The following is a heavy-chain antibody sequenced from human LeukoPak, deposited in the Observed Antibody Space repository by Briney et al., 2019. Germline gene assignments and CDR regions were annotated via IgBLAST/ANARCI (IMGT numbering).Heavy chain of an antibody. D-gene: IGHD3-9*01. CDR3: ARATIRYFDWFPGSFDY. J-gene: IGHJ4*02. V-gene: IGHV3-53*01. Sequence: GGSLRLSCAASGFTVSSNYMSWVRQAPGKGLEWVSVIYSGGSTYYADSVKGRFTISRDNSKNTLYPQMNSPRAEDTAVYDCARATIRYFDWFPGSFDYWGQGTLVTVSS. CDR2: IYSGGST. CDR1: GFTVSSNY.